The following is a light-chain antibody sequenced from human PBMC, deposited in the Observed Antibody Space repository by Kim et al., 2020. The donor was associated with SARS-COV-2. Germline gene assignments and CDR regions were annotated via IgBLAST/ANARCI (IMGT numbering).Light chain of an antibody. CDR2: AAS. Sequence: DIQMTQSPSSLSASVGDRVTITCRASQSISSYLNWYQQKPGKAPKLLIYAASSLQSGVPSRFSGSGSGTDFTLTISSLQPEDFATYYCQQSYSTLALTFGGGTKLAIK. CDR1: QSISSY. J-gene: IGKJ4*01. V-gene: IGKV1-39*01. CDR3: QQSYSTLALT.